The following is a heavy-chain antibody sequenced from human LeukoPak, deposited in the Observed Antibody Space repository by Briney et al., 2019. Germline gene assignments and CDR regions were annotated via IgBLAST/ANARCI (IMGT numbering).Heavy chain of an antibody. Sequence: SGTLSLTCAVSGGSISSSNWWSWVRQPPGKGLEWIGEIYHSGSTNYNPSLKSRVTISVDKSKNQFSLKLSSVTAADTAVYYCARGRPWWFGELSYYFDYWGQGTLVTVSS. D-gene: IGHD3-10*01. CDR3: ARGRPWWFGELSYYFDY. V-gene: IGHV4-4*02. CDR2: IYHSGST. CDR1: GGSISSSNW. J-gene: IGHJ4*02.